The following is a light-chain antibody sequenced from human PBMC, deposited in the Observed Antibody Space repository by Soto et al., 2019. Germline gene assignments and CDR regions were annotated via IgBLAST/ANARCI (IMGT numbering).Light chain of an antibody. CDR2: GSS. V-gene: IGKV3-20*01. CDR1: QSVSNNY. J-gene: IGKJ2*01. Sequence: EVVLTQSPGTLSLSPGESATLSCRASQSVSNNYFAWYQQKPGQAPRLLIFGSSDRATGIPDRFSGSGSATDFTLTISRLEPEDFAVYYCHQYGSSPPYTFGQGTKLEIK. CDR3: HQYGSSPPYT.